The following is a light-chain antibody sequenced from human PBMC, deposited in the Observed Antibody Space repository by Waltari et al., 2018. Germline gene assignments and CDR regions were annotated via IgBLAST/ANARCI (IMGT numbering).Light chain of an antibody. J-gene: IGKJ3*01. CDR1: QDISNY. CDR3: QQHDNLPPT. V-gene: IGKV1-33*01. CDR2: DAS. Sequence: DIQMTQSPSSLSASVGDRVTISCQASQDISNYLNWYQQKPGKAPKLLIYDASNLETGVPSRFSGGGSGTDFTFTISSLQSEDIATYYCQQHDNLPPTFGPGTTVDIK.